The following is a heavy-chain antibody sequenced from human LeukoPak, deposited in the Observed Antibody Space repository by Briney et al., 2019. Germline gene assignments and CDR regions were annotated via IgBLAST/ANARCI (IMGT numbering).Heavy chain of an antibody. Sequence: KTGGSLRLSCVDSGFTFSNYAMNGVRQAPGKGLEWVSSISSSSSYIYYAESVRGRFTISRDNAKNSLYLQMNSLRAEDTAVYYCASTITMVRGRFDYWGQGTLVTVSS. D-gene: IGHD3-10*01. CDR3: ASTITMVRGRFDY. V-gene: IGHV3-21*01. J-gene: IGHJ4*02. CDR2: ISSSSSYI. CDR1: GFTFSNYA.